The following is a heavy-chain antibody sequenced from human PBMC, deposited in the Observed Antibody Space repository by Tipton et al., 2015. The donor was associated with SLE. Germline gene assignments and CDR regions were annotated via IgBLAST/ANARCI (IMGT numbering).Heavy chain of an antibody. Sequence: TLSLTCTVSGGSISSYYWSWIRQPPGEGLEWIGYIYYSGSTNYNPSLKSRVTISVDTSKNQFSLKLSSVTAADTAVYYCARSWVREFLDAFDIWGQGTMVTVSS. CDR1: GGSISSYY. V-gene: IGHV4-59*12. CDR3: ARSWVREFLDAFDI. J-gene: IGHJ3*02. D-gene: IGHD3-10*01. CDR2: IYYSGST.